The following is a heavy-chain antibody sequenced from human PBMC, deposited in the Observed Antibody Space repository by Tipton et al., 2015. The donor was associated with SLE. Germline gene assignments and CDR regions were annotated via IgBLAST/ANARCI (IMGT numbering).Heavy chain of an antibody. CDR3: VSVGGNWYFDY. D-gene: IGHD4-23*01. Sequence: SLRLSCAASGFTFSSYWMSWVRQAPGKGLEWVANIKQDGSEKYYADSVKGRFTISRDNSKNTLYLQMNSLRAEDTAVYYCVSVGGNWYFDYWGQGTLVTVSS. CDR2: IKQDGSEK. CDR1: GFTFSSYW. V-gene: IGHV3-7*01. J-gene: IGHJ4*02.